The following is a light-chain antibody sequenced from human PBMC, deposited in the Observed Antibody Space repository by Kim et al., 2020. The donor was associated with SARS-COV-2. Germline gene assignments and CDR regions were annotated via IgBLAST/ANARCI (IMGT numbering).Light chain of an antibody. CDR1: SIGVKN. V-gene: IGLV3-21*03. CDR3: QVWDSGSDHVV. Sequence: APGKPALITCGGNSIGVKNVHWYHQKPGQAPVLVVYDDSARPSGIPERFSGSNSANTATLTISRVEAGDEADYYCQVWDSGSDHVVFGGGTQLTVL. CDR2: DDS. J-gene: IGLJ2*01.